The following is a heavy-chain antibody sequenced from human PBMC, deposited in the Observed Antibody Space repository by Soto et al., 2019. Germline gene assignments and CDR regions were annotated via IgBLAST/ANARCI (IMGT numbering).Heavy chain of an antibody. CDR3: AREGGNGAGMHYYGMDV. CDR2: ISGHSGDT. V-gene: IGHV1-18*04. CDR1: GYGFTSYG. D-gene: IGHD2-8*01. J-gene: IGHJ6*02. Sequence: ASVKVSCKASGYGFTSYGISWVRQAPGQGLEWLGWISGHSGDTKYAQKFQGRVTMTKDTSSTTAYMELRSLRSDDTAVYFCAREGGNGAGMHYYGMDVWGQGTPVTVSS.